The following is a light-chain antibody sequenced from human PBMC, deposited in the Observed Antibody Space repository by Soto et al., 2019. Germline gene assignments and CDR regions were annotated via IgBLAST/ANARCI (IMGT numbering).Light chain of an antibody. CDR2: DAS. J-gene: IGKJ4*01. Sequence: DIQMTQSPPSLSLSLGDRVMITCRASQDMGSFLNWYQVRPGKAPKLLIYDASNLETGVSSRFSAGGSGTDFTFIINDLQPEDVATYYCQQYDNLPRLTFGAGTQVVIK. V-gene: IGKV1-33*01. CDR3: QQYDNLPRLT. CDR1: QDMGSF.